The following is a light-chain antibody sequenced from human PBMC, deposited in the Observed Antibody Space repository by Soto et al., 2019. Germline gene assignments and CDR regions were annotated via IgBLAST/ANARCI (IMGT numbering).Light chain of an antibody. CDR1: QSIRTY. V-gene: IGKV1-39*01. CDR2: AAS. Sequence: DIQMTQSPSSLSASVGDRVTITCRASQSIRTYLNWYQQKPGKAPKFLIYAASTLQSGAPSRFSGSGSGTDFTLTISSLQPEDFATYYCQQTYSNPRTFGQGTRVEI. J-gene: IGKJ1*01. CDR3: QQTYSNPRT.